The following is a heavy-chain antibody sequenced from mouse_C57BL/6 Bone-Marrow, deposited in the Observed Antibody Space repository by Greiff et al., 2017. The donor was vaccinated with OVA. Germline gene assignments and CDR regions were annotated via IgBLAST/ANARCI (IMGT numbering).Heavy chain of an antibody. Sequence: EVMLVESGGGLVKPGGSLKLSCAASGFTFSSYAMSWVRQTPEKRLEWVATISDGGSYTYYPDNVKGRFTISRDNAKNNLYLQMSHLKSEDTAMYYCAREGDGNYELAWFAYWGQGTLVTVSA. CDR1: GFTFSSYA. CDR3: AREGDGNYELAWFAY. J-gene: IGHJ3*01. D-gene: IGHD2-1*01. CDR2: ISDGGSYT. V-gene: IGHV5-4*01.